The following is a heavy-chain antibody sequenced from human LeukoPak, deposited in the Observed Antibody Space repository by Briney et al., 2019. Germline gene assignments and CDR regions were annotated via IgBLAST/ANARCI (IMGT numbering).Heavy chain of an antibody. CDR3: ATPGFDF. CDR2: ISVSGDGT. J-gene: IGHJ4*02. CDR1: GFTFSSYA. V-gene: IGHV3-23*01. Sequence: GGSLTLSCEASGFTFSSYAMSWLRQAPGKGLEWVSGISVSGDGTYYADSVKGRFTISRDNSKNTLYLQMNSLRVEDTAVYYCATPGFDFWGQGAPVTFSS.